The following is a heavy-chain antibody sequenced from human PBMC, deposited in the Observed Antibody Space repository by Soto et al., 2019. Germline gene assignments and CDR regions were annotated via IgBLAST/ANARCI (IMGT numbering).Heavy chain of an antibody. J-gene: IGHJ4*02. V-gene: IGHV1-18*04. CDR3: ARSGHAMVRGVIIRFDY. D-gene: IGHD3-10*01. CDR2: ISAYNGNT. Sequence: QVQLVQSGAEVKKPGASVKVSCKASGYTFTSYGISWVRQAPGQGLEWMGWISAYNGNTNYAQKLQGRVTMTTDTATSTAYMELRSLRSDDTAVYYCARSGHAMVRGVIIRFDYWCQGTLVTVAS. CDR1: GYTFTSYG.